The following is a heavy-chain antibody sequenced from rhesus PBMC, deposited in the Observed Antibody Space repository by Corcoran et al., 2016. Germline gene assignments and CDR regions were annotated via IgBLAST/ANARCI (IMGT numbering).Heavy chain of an antibody. Sequence: QVQLQESGPGVVKPSETLSLNCAVSGYSISSGYDWSWIRQPPGKGLEWIGYIYGSSGSTNYNPSRKNRVTISKDTSKNHFSLKLSSVTAADTAVYYCARGAGYLRYWGQGVLVTVSS. CDR1: GYSISSGYD. CDR2: IYGSSGST. J-gene: IGHJ4*01. CDR3: ARGAGYLRY. D-gene: IGHD2-27*01. V-gene: IGHV4-76*01.